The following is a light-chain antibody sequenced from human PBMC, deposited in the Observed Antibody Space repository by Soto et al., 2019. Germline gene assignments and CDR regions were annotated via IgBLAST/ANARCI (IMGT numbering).Light chain of an antibody. J-gene: IGLJ1*01. CDR3: NSYAGSNIV. Sequence: QSALTQPPSASGSPGQSVTISCTGTSSDVGGYNYVSWYQQHPGQAPKLMIYEVYKRPSGVPDRFSGSKSGNTASLTVSGLQAEDEADYYCNSYAGSNIVLGTGTKLTVL. V-gene: IGLV2-8*01. CDR1: SSDVGGYNY. CDR2: EVY.